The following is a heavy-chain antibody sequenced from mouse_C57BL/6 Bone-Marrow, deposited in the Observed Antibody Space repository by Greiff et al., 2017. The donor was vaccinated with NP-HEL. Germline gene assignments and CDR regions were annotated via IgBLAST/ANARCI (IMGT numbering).Heavy chain of an antibody. Sequence: DVHLVESGGGLVQPGGSLKLSCAASGFTFSDYYMYWVRQTPEKRLEWVAYISNGGGSTYYPDTVKGRFTISRDNAKNTLYLQMSRLKSEDTAMYYCARHELWPYYYAMDYWGQGTSVTVSS. J-gene: IGHJ4*01. V-gene: IGHV5-12*01. CDR3: ARHELWPYYYAMDY. CDR2: ISNGGGST. CDR1: GFTFSDYY. D-gene: IGHD1-1*02.